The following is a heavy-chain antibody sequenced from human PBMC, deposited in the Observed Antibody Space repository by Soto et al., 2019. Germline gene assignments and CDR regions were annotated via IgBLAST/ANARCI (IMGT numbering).Heavy chain of an antibody. Sequence: SVKVSCKASGGTFSSYAISWVRQAPGQGLEWMGGIIPIFGPANYAQKFQGRVTITADESTSTAYMELSSLRSEDTAVYYCARPSSGWPYDAFDIWGQGTMVTVSS. J-gene: IGHJ3*02. CDR2: IIPIFGPA. CDR1: GGTFSSYA. V-gene: IGHV1-69*13. D-gene: IGHD6-19*01. CDR3: ARPSSGWPYDAFDI.